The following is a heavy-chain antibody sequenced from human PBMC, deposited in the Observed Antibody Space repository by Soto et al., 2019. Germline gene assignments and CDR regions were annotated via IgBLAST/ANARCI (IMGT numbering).Heavy chain of an antibody. CDR2: IYWNDEK. D-gene: IGHD6-13*01. V-gene: IGHV2-5*01. Sequence: SGPTLVNPTQTLTLTCTFSGISLSSGVVGVGWIRQPPGEALEWLALIYWNDEKYYNPSLRNRLTITRDTSKNQVVLTMTNMDPVDTATYYCAHRLPGPSGYGVWGQGTTVTVSS. CDR1: GISLSSGVVG. J-gene: IGHJ6*02. CDR3: AHRLPGPSGYGV.